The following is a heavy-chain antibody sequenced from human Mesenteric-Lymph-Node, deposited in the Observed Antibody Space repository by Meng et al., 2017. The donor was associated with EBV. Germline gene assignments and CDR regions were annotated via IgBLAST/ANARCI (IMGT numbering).Heavy chain of an antibody. CDR1: AYTLTDYY. V-gene: IGHV1-2*06. J-gene: IGHJ4*02. Sequence: VQLVQSGAEVNKPGASFKVSCKAPAYTLTDYYMHWVRQGPGQGLEWMGRINPNTGDTNYAQSFQGRVTMTRDTSINTAFMELSRLKSDDTAVYYCARVHLGYDSSWYEFDHWGQGTLVTVSS. CDR3: ARVHLGYDSSWYEFDH. CDR2: INPNTGDT. D-gene: IGHD6-13*01.